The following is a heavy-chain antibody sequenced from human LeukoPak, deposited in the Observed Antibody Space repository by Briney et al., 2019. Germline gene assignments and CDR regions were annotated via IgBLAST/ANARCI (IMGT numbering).Heavy chain of an antibody. Sequence: GGSLRLSCAAPGFTFSSYAMSWVRQAPGKGLEWVSAISGSGGSTYYADSVKGRFTISRDNSKNTLYLQMNSLRAEDTAVYYCAKVTRFGDLLIDYWGQGTLVTVSS. CDR1: GFTFSSYA. D-gene: IGHD3-10*02. J-gene: IGHJ4*02. CDR3: AKVTRFGDLLIDY. V-gene: IGHV3-23*01. CDR2: ISGSGGST.